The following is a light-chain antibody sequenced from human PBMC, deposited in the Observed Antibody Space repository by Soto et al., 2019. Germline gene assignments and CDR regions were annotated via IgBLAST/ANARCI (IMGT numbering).Light chain of an antibody. CDR1: QSITNY. V-gene: IGKV3-11*01. J-gene: IGKJ1*01. CDR2: DAS. Sequence: EIVLTQSPATLSLSPGERATLSCRASQSITNYLAWYQQKPGQAPRLLIYDASDRATGIPDRFSGSGSGTDFTLTISSLEPEDVAVYYCQQRSNWPAFGQGTKVDIK. CDR3: QQRSNWPA.